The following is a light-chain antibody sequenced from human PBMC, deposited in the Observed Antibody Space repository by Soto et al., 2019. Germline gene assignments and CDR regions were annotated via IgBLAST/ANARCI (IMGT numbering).Light chain of an antibody. V-gene: IGKV1-5*01. J-gene: IGKJ2*01. CDR3: QQYNTYSYT. CDR2: DAS. CDR1: QSISNW. Sequence: DIQMTQSPSTLSASVGDRVTITCRASQSISNWLAWYQQRPGEAPKLLMYDASTLENWVPSRFSGSGSGTEFTLTISGLRPDDFATYYCQQYNTYSYTCGQGTKLEIK.